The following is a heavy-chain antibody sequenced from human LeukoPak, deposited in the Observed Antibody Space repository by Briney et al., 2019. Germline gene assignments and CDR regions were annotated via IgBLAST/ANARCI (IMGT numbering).Heavy chain of an antibody. CDR2: IIPILGIA. CDR3: ARDFTDDYSNYVADY. Sequence: GASVKVSCKASGSTFSSYAISWVRQAPGQGLEWMGRIIPILGIANYAQKFQGRVTITADKSTSTAYMELSSLRSEDTAVYYCARDFTDDYSNYVADYWGQGTLVTVSS. V-gene: IGHV1-69*04. CDR1: GSTFSSYA. D-gene: IGHD4-11*01. J-gene: IGHJ4*02.